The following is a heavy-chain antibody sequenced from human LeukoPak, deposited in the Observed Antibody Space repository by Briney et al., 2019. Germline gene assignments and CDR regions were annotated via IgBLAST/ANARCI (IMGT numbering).Heavy chain of an antibody. CDR2: IYYSGST. CDR3: ARRGYYYDSSGLTTD. Sequence: SETLSLTCTVSGGSISSYYWSWIRQPPGKGLEWIGYIYYSGSTNYNPSLKSRVTISVDTSKNQFSLKLSSVTAADTAVYYCARRGYYYDSSGLTTDWGQGTLVTVSS. D-gene: IGHD3-22*01. V-gene: IGHV4-59*01. CDR1: GGSISSYY. J-gene: IGHJ4*02.